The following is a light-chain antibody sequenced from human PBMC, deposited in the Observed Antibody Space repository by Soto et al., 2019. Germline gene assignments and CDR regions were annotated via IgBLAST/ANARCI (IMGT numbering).Light chain of an antibody. CDR1: SSDVGARYD. V-gene: IGLV1-40*01. CDR3: QCHADTLSGDVV. J-gene: IGLJ2*01. CDR2: AHT. Sequence: QSVLTQPPSVSGAPGQRVTISCTGSSSDVGARYDVQWYQQRPGASPKLLIYAHTNRPSGVPGRFRGSTSGTSASLAITGLEAEDEDYYYCQCHADTLSGDVVFGGGTKLTVL.